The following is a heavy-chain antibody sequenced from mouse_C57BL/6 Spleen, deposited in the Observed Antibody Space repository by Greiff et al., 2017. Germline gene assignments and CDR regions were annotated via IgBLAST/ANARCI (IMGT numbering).Heavy chain of an antibody. D-gene: IGHD1-1*01. CDR1: GYTFTEYT. V-gene: IGHV1-62-2*01. J-gene: IGHJ3*01. CDR2: FYPGSGSI. CDR3: ARHETPYYGSSPAWFAY. Sequence: VKLQQSGAELVKPGASVKLSCKASGYTFTEYTIHWVKQRSGQGLEWIGWFYPGSGSIKYNEKFKDKATLTADKSSSTVYMELSRLTSEDSAVYFCARHETPYYGSSPAWFAYWGQGTLVTVSA.